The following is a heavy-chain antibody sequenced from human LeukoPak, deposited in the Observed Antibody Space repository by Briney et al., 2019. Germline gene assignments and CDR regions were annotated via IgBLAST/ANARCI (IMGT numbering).Heavy chain of an antibody. Sequence: ASVKVSCKASGYXFTSYGISWVRQAPGQGLAWMGWISAYNGNSNYAQKLQGRVAMSTYTSTSTAYMEVRSLRSDDTGVYYCARDRSSREWEFDREWFDPWGQGTLVTVS. V-gene: IGHV1-18*01. D-gene: IGHD1-26*01. CDR2: ISAYNGNS. CDR1: GYXFTSYG. CDR3: ARDRSSREWEFDREWFDP. J-gene: IGHJ5*02.